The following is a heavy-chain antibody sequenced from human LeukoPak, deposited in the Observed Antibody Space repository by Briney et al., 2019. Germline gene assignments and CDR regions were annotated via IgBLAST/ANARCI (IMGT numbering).Heavy chain of an antibody. D-gene: IGHD6-13*01. CDR2: VSTYNGNT. Sequence: ASVKVSCKASGYTFTEFYIHWVRQAPGQGLEWVGWVSTYNGNTNYAQKFQGRVTMTTDTSTSTAYMELRSLRSDDTAVYYCARDLPYSSTWESIDYWGQGTPVTVSS. CDR1: GYTFTEFY. CDR3: ARDLPYSSTWESIDY. J-gene: IGHJ4*02. V-gene: IGHV1-18*04.